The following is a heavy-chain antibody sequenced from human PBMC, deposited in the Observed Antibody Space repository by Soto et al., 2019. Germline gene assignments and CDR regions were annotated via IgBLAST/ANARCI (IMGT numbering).Heavy chain of an antibody. V-gene: IGHV3-23*01. Sequence: EVQLLESGGGLVQPGGSLRLSCAASGFTFSSYAMSWVRQAPGKGLEWVAAVSGSGGSTYYADSVKGRCTISRDNSKNTLYLQMNSLRAEDTAVYYCARVDTAMGDAFDSWGQGTMVTVSS. J-gene: IGHJ3*02. CDR2: VSGSGGST. CDR1: GFTFSSYA. D-gene: IGHD5-18*01. CDR3: ARVDTAMGDAFDS.